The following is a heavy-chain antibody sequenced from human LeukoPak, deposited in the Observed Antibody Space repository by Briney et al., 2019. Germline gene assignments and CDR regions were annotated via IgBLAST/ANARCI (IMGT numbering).Heavy chain of an antibody. CDR2: ISGSGGST. V-gene: IGHV3-23*01. J-gene: IGHJ4*02. Sequence: GGSLTLTCIASGFNLEDHGMSWVRQAPGKGLEWVSAISGSGGSTYYADSVKGRFTISRDNSKNTLYLQMNSLRAEDTAVYHCAKEESDSSGKPRIDYWGQGTLVTVSS. CDR3: AKEESDSSGKPRIDY. D-gene: IGHD3-22*01. CDR1: GFNLEDHG.